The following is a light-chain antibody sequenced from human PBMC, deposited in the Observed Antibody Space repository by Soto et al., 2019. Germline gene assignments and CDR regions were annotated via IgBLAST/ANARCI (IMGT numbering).Light chain of an antibody. CDR3: QQSYGFPLT. J-gene: IGKJ4*01. CDR2: GAS. V-gene: IGKV1-39*01. CDR1: QRISSY. Sequence: DIQMTQSPSSLSASVGDRVTITCRASQRISSYLNWYQQKPGKAPKLLIYGASSLQSGVPPRFSGSGSGTDFTLTISSLQPEDFATYYCQQSYGFPLTFGGGTKVEIK.